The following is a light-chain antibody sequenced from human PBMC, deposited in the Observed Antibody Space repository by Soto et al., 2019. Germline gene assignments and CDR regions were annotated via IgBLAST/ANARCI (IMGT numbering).Light chain of an antibody. CDR1: SGSVSTSYH. CDR3: VLYMGSGISV. V-gene: IGLV8-61*01. J-gene: IGLJ3*02. Sequence: QAVVTQEPSFSVSPGATVTLTCGLSSGSVSTSYHPSWYQQTPGQAPRTLIYSTNTRSSGVPDRFSGSILGNKAALTITGAQEDEESDYYCVLYMGSGISVFGGGTKLTVL. CDR2: STN.